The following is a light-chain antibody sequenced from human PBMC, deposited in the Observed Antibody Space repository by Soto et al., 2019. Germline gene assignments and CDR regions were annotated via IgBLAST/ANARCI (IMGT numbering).Light chain of an antibody. Sequence: EIVLTQSPATLSLSPGERATLSCRASQSVRSYLAWYQHKPGQSPRLLIYGATNRATGVPARFSGSGSGTEFTLTISNLEPEDFAVYYCQQRSSWPLTFGGGTKVEIK. CDR2: GAT. CDR1: QSVRSY. CDR3: QQRSSWPLT. V-gene: IGKV3-11*01. J-gene: IGKJ4*01.